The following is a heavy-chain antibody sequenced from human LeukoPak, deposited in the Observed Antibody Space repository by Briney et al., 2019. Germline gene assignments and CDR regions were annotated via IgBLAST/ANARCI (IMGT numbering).Heavy chain of an antibody. CDR3: AREVVPAAPDAFDI. CDR1: GGTFSSYA. D-gene: IGHD2-2*01. J-gene: IGHJ3*02. Sequence: SVKVSCKASGGTFSSYAISWVRQAPGQGLEWMGGIIPILGTANYAQKFQGRVTITTDESTSTAYMELSSQRSEDTAVYYCAREVVPAAPDAFDIWGQGTMVTVSS. CDR2: IIPILGTA. V-gene: IGHV1-69*05.